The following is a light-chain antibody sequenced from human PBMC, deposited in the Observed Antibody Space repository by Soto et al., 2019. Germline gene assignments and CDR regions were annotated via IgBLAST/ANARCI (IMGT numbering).Light chain of an antibody. CDR2: DAS. CDR1: QNIGEK. Sequence: DIQMTQSPSPLSASLGDRVTITCRASQNIGEKLASYQQEPGKDANLLVYDASSLQSGGPSRFSGSGSGTEFTITISSLQGDDAATYYCQYDNDYLFIFGHGTKVQI. CDR3: QYDNDYLFI. J-gene: IGKJ3*01. V-gene: IGKV1-5*01.